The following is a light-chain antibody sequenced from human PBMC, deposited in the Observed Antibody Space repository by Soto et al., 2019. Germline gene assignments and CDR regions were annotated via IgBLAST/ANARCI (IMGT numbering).Light chain of an antibody. V-gene: IGKV3-15*01. CDR2: GAS. Sequence: DIVMTQSPATLSVAPGERVTFSFRASQGVSRKLAWYQHKPGQAPRLLISGASTRATGIPARFSGSGSGTEFTLTISSLQSEDFAVYYCQQYNNWAFFGQGTKVDIK. CDR3: QQYNNWAF. CDR1: QGVSRK. J-gene: IGKJ1*01.